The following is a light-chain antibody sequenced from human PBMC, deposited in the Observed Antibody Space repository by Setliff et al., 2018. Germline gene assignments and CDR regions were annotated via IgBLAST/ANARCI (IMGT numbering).Light chain of an antibody. CDR2: TND. CDR3: NAYASDTTYV. V-gene: IGLV1-44*01. Sequence: QSVLTQPPSASGTPGQRVTISCSGSSSNIGSNAVNWYQQFPGTAPKLLIYTNDQRPSGVPDRFSGSKSGNTAYLTISGLQTEDEAEYYCNAYASDTTYVFGSGTKVTVL. J-gene: IGLJ1*01. CDR1: SSNIGSNA.